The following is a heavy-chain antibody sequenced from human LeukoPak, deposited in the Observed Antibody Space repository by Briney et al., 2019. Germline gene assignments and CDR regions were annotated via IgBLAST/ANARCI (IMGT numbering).Heavy chain of an antibody. V-gene: IGHV1-2*02. CDR3: ARLRLGELSPDFDY. CDR2: INPNSGGT. CDR1: GYTFTGYY. Sequence: ASVKVSCKASGYTFTGYYMHWVRQAPGQGLEWMGWINPNSGGTNYAQKFQGRVTMTRDTSISTAYMELSRLRSDDTAVYYRARLRLGELSPDFDYWGQGTLVTVSS. J-gene: IGHJ4*02. D-gene: IGHD3-16*02.